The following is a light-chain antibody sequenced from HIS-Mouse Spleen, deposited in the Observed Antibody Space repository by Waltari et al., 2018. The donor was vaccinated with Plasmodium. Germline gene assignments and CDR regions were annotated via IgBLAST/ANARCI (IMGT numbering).Light chain of an antibody. J-gene: IGLJ1*01. V-gene: IGLV2-11*01. Sequence: QSALTQPRSVSGSPGQSVTISCTGTSSDVGGYNYVSWYQQHPGKAPKRMIYDVSKRPSVGPDRFSGSKSGNTASLTISGLQAEDEADYYCCSYAGSYTYVFGTGTKVTVL. CDR3: CSYAGSYTYV. CDR2: DVS. CDR1: SSDVGGYNY.